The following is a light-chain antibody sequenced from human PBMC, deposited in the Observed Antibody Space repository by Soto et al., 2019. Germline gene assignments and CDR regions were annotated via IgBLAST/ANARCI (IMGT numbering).Light chain of an antibody. J-gene: IGKJ4*01. CDR1: QSISTY. CDR3: QQAYITPLT. Sequence: DIQMTQSPSSLSASVGDRVTITCRASQSISTYLNWYQQKPGKAPKLLIYAASTLQSGVSSRFSGSGSGADFSLSISSLQPEDFATYYCQQAYITPLTFGGGTKVEIK. CDR2: AAS. V-gene: IGKV1-39*01.